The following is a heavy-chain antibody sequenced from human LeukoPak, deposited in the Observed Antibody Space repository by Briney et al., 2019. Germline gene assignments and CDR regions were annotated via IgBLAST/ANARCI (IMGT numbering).Heavy chain of an antibody. V-gene: IGHV1-2*02. Sequence: ASVKVSCKASGYSFTGYYIHWVRQAPGQGLEWMGWINPDSGVTNYAQKFQDRVTVTRDTSISTASMELSRLRSDDTAVYYCARVNKMRSGILMGFDPWGQGTLVTVSS. CDR2: INPDSGVT. CDR3: ARVNKMRSGILMGFDP. J-gene: IGHJ5*02. D-gene: IGHD3-10*01. CDR1: GYSFTGYY.